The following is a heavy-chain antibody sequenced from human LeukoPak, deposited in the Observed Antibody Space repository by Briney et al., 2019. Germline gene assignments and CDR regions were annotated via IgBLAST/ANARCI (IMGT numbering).Heavy chain of an antibody. CDR1: GGSISSYY. Sequence: SETLSLTCTVSGGSISSYYWSWIRQPPGKGLEWIGYIYYSGSTNYNPSLKSRVTISVDTSKNQFSLKLSSVTAADTAVYYCARHKVRGYSSSLNGAFDIWGQGTMVTVSS. CDR2: IYYSGST. D-gene: IGHD6-13*01. J-gene: IGHJ3*02. CDR3: ARHKVRGYSSSLNGAFDI. V-gene: IGHV4-59*08.